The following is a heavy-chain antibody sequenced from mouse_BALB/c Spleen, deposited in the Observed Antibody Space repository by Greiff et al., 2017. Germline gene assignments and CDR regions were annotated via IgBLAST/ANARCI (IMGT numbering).Heavy chain of an antibody. CDR3: ARGVLRGGFAY. Sequence: EVHLVESGPGLVKPSQSLSLTCSVTGYSITSGYYWNWIRQFPGNKLEWMGYISYDGSNNYNPSLKNRISITRDTSKNQFFLKLNSVTTEDTATYYCARGVLRGGFAYWGQGTLVTVSA. CDR1: GYSITSGYY. D-gene: IGHD1-1*01. V-gene: IGHV3-6*02. CDR2: ISYDGSN. J-gene: IGHJ3*01.